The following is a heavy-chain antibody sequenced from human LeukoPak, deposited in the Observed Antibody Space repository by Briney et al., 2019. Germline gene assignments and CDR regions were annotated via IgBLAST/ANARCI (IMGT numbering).Heavy chain of an antibody. CDR2: IYHSGST. CDR3: ARDGYSGNDGL. D-gene: IGHD5-12*01. Sequence: SETLSLTCTVSGYSISSGYYWSWIRQPPGKGLEWIGYIYHSGSTKYNPSLKSRVIISVDTSKNQFSLKMSSVTAADTAVYYCARDGYSGNDGLWGQGTLVTVSS. V-gene: IGHV4-61*01. J-gene: IGHJ4*02. CDR1: GYSISSGYY.